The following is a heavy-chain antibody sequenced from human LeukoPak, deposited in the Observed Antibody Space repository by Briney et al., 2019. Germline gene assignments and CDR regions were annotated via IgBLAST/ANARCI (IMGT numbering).Heavy chain of an antibody. D-gene: IGHD5-18*01. Sequence: ASVKVSCKASGYTFTSYDINWVRQATGQGLEWMGWMNPNSGNTGYAQKLQGRVTMTRNTSISTAYMELSSLRSEDTAVYYCARGHVIQLWDPYYYYGMDVWGQGTTVTVSS. V-gene: IGHV1-8*01. J-gene: IGHJ6*02. CDR1: GYTFTSYD. CDR2: MNPNSGNT. CDR3: ARGHVIQLWDPYYYYGMDV.